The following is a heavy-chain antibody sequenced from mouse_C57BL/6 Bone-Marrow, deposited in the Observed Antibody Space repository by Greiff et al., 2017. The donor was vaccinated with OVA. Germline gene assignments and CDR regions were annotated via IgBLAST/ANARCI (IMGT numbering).Heavy chain of an antibody. Sequence: QVQLQQPGAELVKPGASVKLSCTASGFTFTNYWMHWVKQRPGQGLEWIGMIHPNSGSTNYNEKFKGKATLTVDKSSSTAYLQLSSLTSEDAAVYYCSRAIYYYSSGGYFDVWGTGTTVTVSS. D-gene: IGHD1-1*01. J-gene: IGHJ1*03. V-gene: IGHV1-64*01. CDR2: IHPNSGST. CDR1: GFTFTNYW. CDR3: SRAIYYYSSGGYFDV.